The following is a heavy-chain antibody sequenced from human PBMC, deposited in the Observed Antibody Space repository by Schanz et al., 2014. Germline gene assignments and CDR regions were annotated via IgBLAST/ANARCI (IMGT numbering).Heavy chain of an antibody. CDR1: GFTFRGYA. V-gene: IGHV3-23*01. CDR3: AKDAENTAMITDYFDY. J-gene: IGHJ4*02. CDR2: ISGSGGNT. Sequence: EVQLLESGGGLVQPGGSLRLSCAASGFTFRGYAMSWVRQAPGRGLEWVSIISGSGGNTYYADAVRGRFTISRDNSKTAVYLQMNSLGAEDTAVYYCAKDAENTAMITDYFDYWGQGTLVTVSS. D-gene: IGHD5-18*01.